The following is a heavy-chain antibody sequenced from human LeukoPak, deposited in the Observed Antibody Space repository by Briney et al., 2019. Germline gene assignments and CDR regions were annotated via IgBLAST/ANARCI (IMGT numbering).Heavy chain of an antibody. V-gene: IGHV3-23*01. D-gene: IGHD5-24*01. CDR3: ARGVRDGHNSDNWFDP. CDR2: MSGSGASI. CDR1: GFAYSTCS. J-gene: IGHJ5*02. Sequence: QPGGSLRLSCAASGFAYSTCSMTWVRQAPGKGLEWVSSMSGSGASIYYADSVKGRFTVSRDNSKNTLYLQMNSLRAEDTAVYYCARGVRDGHNSDNWFDPWGQGTLVTVSS.